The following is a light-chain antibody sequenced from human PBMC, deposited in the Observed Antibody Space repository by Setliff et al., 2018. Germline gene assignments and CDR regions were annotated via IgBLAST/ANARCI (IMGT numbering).Light chain of an antibody. V-gene: IGLV2-23*02. CDR3: CSYAGSSTL. J-gene: IGLJ2*01. CDR1: SSDVGGYNY. CDR2: DVS. Sequence: QSVLTQPASVSGSPGQSITISCTGTSSDVGGYNYVSWYQQHPGKAPKLMIYDVSKRPSGVSNRFSGSKSGNTASLTISGLQAEDEADYYCCSYAGSSTLFGGGTKVTV.